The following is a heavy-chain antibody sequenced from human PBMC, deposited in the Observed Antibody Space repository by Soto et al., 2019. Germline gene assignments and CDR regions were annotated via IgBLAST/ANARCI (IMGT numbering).Heavy chain of an antibody. CDR3: AKDFGFRGVPLGGGMDV. V-gene: IGHV3-30*18. Sequence: GGSLRLSCAASGFTFSSYGMHWVRQAPGKGLEWVAVISYDGSNKYYADSVKGRFTISRDNSKNTLYLQMNSLRAEDTAVYYCAKDFGFRGVPLGGGMDVWGQGTTVTVSS. CDR1: GFTFSSYG. CDR2: ISYDGSNK. D-gene: IGHD3-10*01. J-gene: IGHJ6*02.